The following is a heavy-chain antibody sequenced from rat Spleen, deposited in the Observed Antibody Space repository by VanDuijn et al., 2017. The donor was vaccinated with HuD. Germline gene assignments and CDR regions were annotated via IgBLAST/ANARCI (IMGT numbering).Heavy chain of an antibody. Sequence: EVQLVETGGGLVQPGRSLKLSCVASGFTFSPFAMAWVRQAPKQGLEWVATITSGGSNTYYPDSVKGRFTISRDNAKSTLYLQMDSLRSEDTATYYCARSYWYFDFWGPGTMVTVSS. CDR1: GFTFSPFA. J-gene: IGHJ1*01. CDR2: ITSGGSNT. V-gene: IGHV5-29*01. CDR3: ARSYWYFDF.